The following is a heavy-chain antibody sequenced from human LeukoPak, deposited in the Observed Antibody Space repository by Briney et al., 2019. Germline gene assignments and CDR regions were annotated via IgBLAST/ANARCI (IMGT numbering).Heavy chain of an antibody. CDR1: GASIRSGDHH. D-gene: IGHD3-22*01. Sequence: SETLSLTCSVSGASIRSGDHHWSCLRQSPGKGLEWIGYIYFSGSRSSNPSLRSRLTISVDTSKNQFSLKLNSVTAADTALYYCARGGGGYTLYSFDYWGQGALVTVSS. J-gene: IGHJ4*02. V-gene: IGHV4-30-4*08. CDR2: IYFSGSR. CDR3: ARGGGGYTLYSFDY.